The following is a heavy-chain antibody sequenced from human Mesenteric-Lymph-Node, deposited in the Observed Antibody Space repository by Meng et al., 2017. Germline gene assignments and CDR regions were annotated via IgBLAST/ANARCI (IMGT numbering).Heavy chain of an antibody. V-gene: IGHV3-11*04. CDR3: ARLGTVTTYSADWFDP. CDR2: ISSSGSTI. Sequence: GESLKISCAASGFTFSDYYMSWIRQAPGKGLEWVSYISSSGSTIYYADSVKGRFTISRDNAKNSLYLQMNSLRAEDTAVYYCARLGTVTTYSADWFDPWGQGTLVTVSS. J-gene: IGHJ5*02. CDR1: GFTFSDYY. D-gene: IGHD4-17*01.